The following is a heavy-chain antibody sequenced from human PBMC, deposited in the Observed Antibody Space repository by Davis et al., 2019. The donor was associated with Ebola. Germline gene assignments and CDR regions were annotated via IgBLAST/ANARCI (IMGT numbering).Heavy chain of an antibody. V-gene: IGHV3-66*01. D-gene: IGHD1-26*01. J-gene: IGHJ4*02. CDR2: IYSGGST. Sequence: GESLKISCAASGFTVSSNYMSWVRQAPGKGLEWVSVIYSGGSTYYADSVKGRFTISRDNSKNTLYLQMNSLRAEDTAVYYCARVGKWELFIDYWGQGTLVTVSS. CDR3: ARVGKWELFIDY. CDR1: GFTVSSNY.